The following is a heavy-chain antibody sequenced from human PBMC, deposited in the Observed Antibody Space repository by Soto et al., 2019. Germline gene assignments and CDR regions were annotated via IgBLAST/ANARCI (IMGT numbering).Heavy chain of an antibody. CDR1: GGSVTGYY. Sequence: TSETLSLTCTVSGGSVTGYYWSWVRQPPGKGLEWLGYIHYGGTTMYNPSVKRRITISVDTPRNQFSLRLYSLTAADTAVYYCTRHAEVPKFRYGLDLWGPGITVTVSS. CDR2: IHYGGTT. V-gene: IGHV4-59*02. CDR3: TRHAEVPKFRYGLDL. D-gene: IGHD2-2*01. J-gene: IGHJ6*02.